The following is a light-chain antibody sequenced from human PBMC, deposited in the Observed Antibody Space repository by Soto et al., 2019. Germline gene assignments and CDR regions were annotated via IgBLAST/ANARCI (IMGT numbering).Light chain of an antibody. CDR2: AAS. J-gene: IGKJ1*01. CDR1: QSIVTY. V-gene: IGKV1-39*01. CDR3: QQSYSTPPGT. Sequence: DIQMTQSPSSLSASVGDRVTITCRASQSIVTYLNWYLQRPGKAPKLLIYAASNSQSAFPSRFSGSGSGTDFTLTISSLQPEDFATYFCQQSYSTPPGTVSQGTKVYIK.